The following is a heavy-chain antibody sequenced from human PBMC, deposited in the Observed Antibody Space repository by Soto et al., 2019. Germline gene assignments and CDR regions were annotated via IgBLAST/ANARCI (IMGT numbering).Heavy chain of an antibody. Sequence: SETLSLTCTVSGGSISSSSYYWGWIRQPPGKGLEWIGSIYYSGSTYYNPSLKSRVTISVDTSKNQFSLKLSSVTAADTAVYYCASSRNELDYYYYMDVWGKGTTVTVSS. CDR3: ASSRNELDYYYYMDV. V-gene: IGHV4-39*01. D-gene: IGHD1-26*01. J-gene: IGHJ6*03. CDR2: IYYSGST. CDR1: GGSISSSSYY.